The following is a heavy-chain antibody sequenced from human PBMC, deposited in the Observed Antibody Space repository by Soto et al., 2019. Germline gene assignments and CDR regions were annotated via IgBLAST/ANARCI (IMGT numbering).Heavy chain of an antibody. D-gene: IGHD3-9*01. J-gene: IGHJ4*02. CDR1: GGSISSGGYY. Sequence: QVQLQESGPGLLKPAQTLSLTCTVSGGSISSGGYYWSWIRQHPGKGLEWIGYIYYSGITYFNPSLKSRVIISVDTSENQFSLRLSSVTAADTAVYYCARGSTAYDIPYDYWGQGILVTVSS. CDR2: IYYSGIT. V-gene: IGHV4-31*03. CDR3: ARGSTAYDIPYDY.